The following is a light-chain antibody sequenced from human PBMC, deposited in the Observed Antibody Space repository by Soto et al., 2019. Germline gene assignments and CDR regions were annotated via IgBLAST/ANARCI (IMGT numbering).Light chain of an antibody. CDR2: DVS. CDR3: SSYTRSSTYV. V-gene: IGLV2-14*01. Sequence: SVLTQPASVTGSPGESITISCTGTSSDVGGYNYVSWYRQHPGRAPKLMIYDVSNRPSGVSNRFSGSKSGNTASLTISGLQAEDEADYYCSSYTRSSTYVFGTGTKVTVL. J-gene: IGLJ1*01. CDR1: SSDVGGYNY.